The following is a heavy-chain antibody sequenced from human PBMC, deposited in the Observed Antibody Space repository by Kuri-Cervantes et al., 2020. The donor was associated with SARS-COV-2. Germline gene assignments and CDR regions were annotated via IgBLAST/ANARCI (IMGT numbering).Heavy chain of an antibody. CDR1: GGSISSHY. J-gene: IGHJ4*02. CDR3: ATGSTSGWYRRDFDF. CDR2: FKSKTAGGTT. D-gene: IGHD6-19*01. V-gene: IGHV3-15*01. Sequence: ETLSLTCTVSGGSISSHYWSWIRQPPGKGLEWVGRFKSKTAGGTTVYAAPVQGRFIISRDDSRNTLYLQMDSLKTEDTGVYYCATGSTSGWYRRDFDFWGLGTLVTVSS.